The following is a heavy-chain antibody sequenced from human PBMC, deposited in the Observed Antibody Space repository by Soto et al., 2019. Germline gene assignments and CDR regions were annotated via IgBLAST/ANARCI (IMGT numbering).Heavy chain of an antibody. CDR1: GYTFTSYG. CDR3: ARGGYFDSSNYLAY. CDR2: INPGNGNT. V-gene: IGHV1-3*01. J-gene: IGHJ4*02. Sequence: ASVKVSCKASGYTFTSYGINWVRQAPGRGLEWMGWINPGNGNTKCSQQFQGRVIIDRDTSASTAYMELSSLRSEDTAVYYCARGGYFDSSNYLAYWGLGTLVTV. D-gene: IGHD3-22*01.